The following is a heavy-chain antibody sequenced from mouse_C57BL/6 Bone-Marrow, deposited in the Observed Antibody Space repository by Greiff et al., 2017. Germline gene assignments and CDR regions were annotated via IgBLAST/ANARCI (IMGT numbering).Heavy chain of an antibody. CDR1: GYTFTSYW. V-gene: IGHV1-64*01. D-gene: IGHD2-3*01. Sequence: QVQLQQPGAELVKPGASVKLSCKASGYTFTSYWMHWVKQRPGQGLEWIGMIHPNGGSTNYNEKFKSKATLTVDKSSSTAYMQLSSLTSEDSAVYYCIYDGYYRGFFAYWGQGTLVTVSA. J-gene: IGHJ3*01. CDR2: IHPNGGST. CDR3: IYDGYYRGFFAY.